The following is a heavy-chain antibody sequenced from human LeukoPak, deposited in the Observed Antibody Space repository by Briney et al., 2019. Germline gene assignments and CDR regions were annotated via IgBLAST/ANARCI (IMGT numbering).Heavy chain of an antibody. CDR2: IYTSGST. Sequence: SETLSLTCTVSGGSISSYYWSWIRQPAGKGLEWIGRIYTSGSTNYNPSLKSRVTMSVHTSKNQFSLKLSSVTAADTTVYYCTSVGSGWSPVEYYFDYWGQGILVTVSS. D-gene: IGHD6-19*01. V-gene: IGHV4-4*07. CDR3: TSVGSGWSPVEYYFDY. J-gene: IGHJ4*02. CDR1: GGSISSYY.